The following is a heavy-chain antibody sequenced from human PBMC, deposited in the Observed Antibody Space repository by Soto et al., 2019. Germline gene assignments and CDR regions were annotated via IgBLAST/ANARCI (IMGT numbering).Heavy chain of an antibody. D-gene: IGHD4-17*01. CDR3: ARAVSCDYEAFDI. CDR2: IWYDGSNK. J-gene: IGHJ3*02. CDR1: GFTFSSYG. V-gene: IGHV3-33*01. Sequence: GGSLRLSCAASGFTFSSYGMHWVRQAPGKGLEWVAVIWYDGSNKYYADSVKSRFTISRDNSKNTLYLQMNSLRAEDTAVYYCARAVSCDYEAFDIWGQGTMVTVSS.